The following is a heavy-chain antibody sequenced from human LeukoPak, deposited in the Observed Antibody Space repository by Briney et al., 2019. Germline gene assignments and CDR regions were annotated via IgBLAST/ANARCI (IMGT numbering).Heavy chain of an antibody. J-gene: IGHJ4*02. V-gene: IGHV3-23*01. CDR2: ISGSTRRI. CDR3: AKGGHYYDSFYYFDY. Sequence: GGSLRLSCAASGFTFNNFVMTWVCQAPGTGLERDSGISGSTRRIYYTDSVKGRFTISRDNSKNTLYLQMTSLRAEDTAVYYCAKGGHYYDSFYYFDYWGQGTLVTVSS. D-gene: IGHD3-22*01. CDR1: GFTFNNFV.